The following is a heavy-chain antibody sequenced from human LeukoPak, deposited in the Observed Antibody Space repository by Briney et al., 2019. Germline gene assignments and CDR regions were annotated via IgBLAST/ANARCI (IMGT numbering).Heavy chain of an antibody. CDR2: IYASGST. Sequence: SETLSLTCTVSATSIATYSWSWIRQPPGKGLEWIGYIYASGSTHYNPSLKSRVTSSADTSKNQFSLRLTSVTAADTALYYCARHRAEMATITDDSFDMWGQGTMVTVSS. CDR3: ARHRAEMATITDDSFDM. V-gene: IGHV4-4*09. D-gene: IGHD5-24*01. J-gene: IGHJ3*02. CDR1: ATSIATYS.